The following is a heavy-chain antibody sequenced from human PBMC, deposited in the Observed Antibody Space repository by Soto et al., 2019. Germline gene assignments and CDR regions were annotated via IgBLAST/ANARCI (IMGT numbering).Heavy chain of an antibody. V-gene: IGHV4-59*01. Sequence: QVQLQESGPGLVKPSETLSLTCTVSGGSISSYYWSWIRQPPGKGLEWIGYIYYSGSTNYNPSLKSRVTISVDTSKNQSSLKLSSVTAADTAVYYCARDYHSGGAFDIWGQGTMVTVSS. CDR2: IYYSGST. CDR3: ARDYHSGGAFDI. J-gene: IGHJ3*02. D-gene: IGHD6-19*01. CDR1: GGSISSYY.